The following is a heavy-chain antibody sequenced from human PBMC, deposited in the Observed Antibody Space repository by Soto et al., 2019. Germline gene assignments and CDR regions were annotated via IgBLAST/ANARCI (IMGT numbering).Heavy chain of an antibody. J-gene: IGHJ4*02. CDR2: ISGSGGST. D-gene: IGHD2-21*02. CDR1: GFTFSSYA. Sequence: GSLRLSCAASGFTFSSYAMSWVRQAPGKGLEWVSAISGSGGSTYYADSVKGRFTISRDNSKNTLYLQMNSLRAEDTAVYYCAKDRSLMTAIDYWGQGTLVTVSS. V-gene: IGHV3-23*01. CDR3: AKDRSLMTAIDY.